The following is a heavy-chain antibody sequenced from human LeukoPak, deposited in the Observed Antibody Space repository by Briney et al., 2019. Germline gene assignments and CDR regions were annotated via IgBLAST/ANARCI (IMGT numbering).Heavy chain of an antibody. D-gene: IGHD5-18*01. Sequence: SETPSLTCTVSGGSISSYYWSWIRQPPGKGLEWIGYIYYSGSTNHNPSLKSRVTISVDTSKNQFSLKLSSVTAADTAVYYCARVRREEQLWPPRYYYYGMDVWGKGTTVTVSS. J-gene: IGHJ6*04. V-gene: IGHV4-59*01. CDR1: GGSISSYY. CDR3: ARVRREEQLWPPRYYYYGMDV. CDR2: IYYSGST.